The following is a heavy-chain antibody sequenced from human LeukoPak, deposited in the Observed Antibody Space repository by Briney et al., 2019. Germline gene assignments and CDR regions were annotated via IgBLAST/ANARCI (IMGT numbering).Heavy chain of an antibody. V-gene: IGHV1-18*01. CDR2: ISAYNGNT. Sequence: GASVKVSCKASGYTFTNYGISWVRQAPGQGLEWMGWISAYNGNTNYAQKFQGRVTMTRDTSISTAYMELSRLRSDDTAVYYCARGLDILTGYVSPILRWGQGTLVTVSS. D-gene: IGHD3-9*01. CDR3: ARGLDILTGYVSPILR. J-gene: IGHJ4*02. CDR1: GYTFTNYG.